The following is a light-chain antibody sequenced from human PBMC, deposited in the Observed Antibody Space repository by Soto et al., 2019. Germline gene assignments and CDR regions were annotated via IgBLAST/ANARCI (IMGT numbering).Light chain of an antibody. CDR2: EVS. CDR1: SSDVGNYNV. Sequence: HSELTQAASGSGFPGQSSSISCTRTSSDVGNYNVVSWYQQHPGKAPKLMIYEVSKRPSGVSDRFSGSKSGNTASLTISGLQAEDEADYHCCSRGGSSAAYVFGTGTKVTVL. J-gene: IGLJ1*01. CDR3: CSRGGSSAAYV. V-gene: IGLV2-23*02.